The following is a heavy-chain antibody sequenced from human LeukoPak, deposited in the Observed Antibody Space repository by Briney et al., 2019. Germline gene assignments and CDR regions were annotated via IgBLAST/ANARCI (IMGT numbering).Heavy chain of an antibody. CDR3: AREYDSSGYYYYYYYYGMDV. Sequence: GGSLRLSCAASGFTFSDYYMSWIRQAPGKGLEWVSYISSSSSYTNYADSVKGRFTISRDNAKNSLYLQMNSLRAEDTAVYYCAREYDSSGYYYYYYYYGMDVWGQGTTVTVSS. CDR1: GFTFSDYY. J-gene: IGHJ6*02. V-gene: IGHV3-11*06. CDR2: ISSSSSYT. D-gene: IGHD3-22*01.